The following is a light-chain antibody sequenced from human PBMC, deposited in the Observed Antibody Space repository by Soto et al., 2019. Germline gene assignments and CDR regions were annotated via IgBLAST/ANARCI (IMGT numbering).Light chain of an antibody. CDR3: QQSYSTPYT. V-gene: IGKV1-39*01. Sequence: DIQMTQSPSSLSASIGDRVTISCRASQNVATYLNWYQQKPGKVPKLLIYLASTLQSGVPSRFSGSGSGTDFTLTISSLQPEDVAAYFCQQSYSTPYTFGRGTKLEIK. J-gene: IGKJ2*01. CDR1: QNVATY. CDR2: LAS.